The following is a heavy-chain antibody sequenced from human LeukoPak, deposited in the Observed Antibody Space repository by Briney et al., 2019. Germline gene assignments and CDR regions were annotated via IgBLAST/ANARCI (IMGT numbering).Heavy chain of an antibody. V-gene: IGHV1-69*04. CDR3: ARYNWNYVGYFDY. CDR1: GGTFSSYA. CDR2: IIPILGIA. J-gene: IGHJ4*02. Sequence: SVKVSSKASGGTFSSYAISWVRQAPGQGLEWMGRIIPILGIANYAQKLQGRVTMTTDTSTSTAYMELRSLSSVTAADTAVYYCARYNWNYVGYFDYWGQGTLVTVSS. D-gene: IGHD1-7*01.